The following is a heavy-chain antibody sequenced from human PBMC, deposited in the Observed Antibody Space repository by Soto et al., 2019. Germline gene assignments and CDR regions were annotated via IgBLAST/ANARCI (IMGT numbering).Heavy chain of an antibody. V-gene: IGHV1-2*02. CDR3: ARDRGIILAGPKGWFDP. Sequence: ASVKVSCKASGYTFTGYYMHWVRQAPGQGLEWMEWINPNSGGTNYAQKFQGRVTMTRDTSISTAYMELSRLRSDDTAVYYCARDRGIILAGPKGWFDPWGQGTLVTVSS. J-gene: IGHJ5*02. CDR1: GYTFTGYY. D-gene: IGHD3-9*01. CDR2: INPNSGGT.